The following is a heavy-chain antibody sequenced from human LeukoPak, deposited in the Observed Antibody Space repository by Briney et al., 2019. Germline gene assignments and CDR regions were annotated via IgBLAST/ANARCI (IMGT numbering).Heavy chain of an antibody. D-gene: IGHD3-10*01. CDR2: IYPGDSDT. Sequence: GESLKISCKGSGYSFTSYWIGWVRQMPGKGLEWMGIIYPGDSDTRYSPSFQGQVTISADKSISTAYLQWSSLKASDTAMYYCARLPPNYYGSGSYSDRWGQGTLVTVSS. V-gene: IGHV5-51*01. CDR1: GYSFTSYW. CDR3: ARLPPNYYGSGSYSDR. J-gene: IGHJ5*02.